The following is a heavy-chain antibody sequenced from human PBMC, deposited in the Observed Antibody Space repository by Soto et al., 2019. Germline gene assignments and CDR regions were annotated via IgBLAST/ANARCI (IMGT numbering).Heavy chain of an antibody. CDR1: GFTFSSYW. CDR3: ARVLKNYYGMDV. CDR2: INSDGSGA. Sequence: EVQLVESGGGLVQPGGSLRLSCAASGFTFSSYWMHWVRQAPGKGLVWVSRINSDGSGAYYADPVKGRFTISRDNAKNTLYLQMNSLRAEDTALYYCARVLKNYYGMDVWGQGTTVTVSS. V-gene: IGHV3-74*01. J-gene: IGHJ6*02.